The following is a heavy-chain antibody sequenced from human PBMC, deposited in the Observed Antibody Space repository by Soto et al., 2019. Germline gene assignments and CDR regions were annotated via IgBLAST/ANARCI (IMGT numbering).Heavy chain of an antibody. Sequence: QVQLVESGGGVVQPGRSLRLSCAASGFTFSSYGMHWVRQAPGKGLEWVAVIWYDGSNKYYADSVKGRFTISRDNSKNTLYLQMNSLRAEDTAVYYCARDLWRDSGSYYGMDVWGQGTTVTVSS. D-gene: IGHD1-26*01. V-gene: IGHV3-33*01. CDR1: GFTFSSYG. CDR3: ARDLWRDSGSYYGMDV. CDR2: IWYDGSNK. J-gene: IGHJ6*02.